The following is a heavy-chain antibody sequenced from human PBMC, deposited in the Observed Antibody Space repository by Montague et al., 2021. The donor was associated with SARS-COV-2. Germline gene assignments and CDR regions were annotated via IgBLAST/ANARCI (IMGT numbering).Heavy chain of an antibody. Sequence: SETLSLTCTVSGGSISAYYWSWIRQPPGKGLEWIAYMYNSRSSNYNPSLKSRVSISVDTSKSQFSLKLTSVTAADTAVYYCAREGIPTPGAEWKILHYHGMEVRGQGNKGTVSS. D-gene: IGHD1-14*01. V-gene: IGHV4-59*13. CDR3: AREGIPTPGAEWKILHYHGMEV. J-gene: IGHJ6*02. CDR1: GGSISAYY. CDR2: MYNSRSS.